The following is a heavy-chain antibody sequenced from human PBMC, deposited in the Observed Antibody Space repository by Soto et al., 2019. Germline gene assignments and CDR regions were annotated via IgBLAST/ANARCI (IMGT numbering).Heavy chain of an antibody. CDR3: ARDRAMIVVVILNGAFDI. V-gene: IGHV1-18*04. D-gene: IGHD3-22*01. J-gene: IGHJ3*02. CDR1: SYTFTSYD. CDR2: ISAYNGNT. Sequence: SLVKVSCKASSYTFTSYDITWVRQAPGQWLESMGLISAYNGNTNYAQKLQDRVTMTTDTSTSTAYMELRSLRSDDTAVYYCARDRAMIVVVILNGAFDIWGQGTMVTV.